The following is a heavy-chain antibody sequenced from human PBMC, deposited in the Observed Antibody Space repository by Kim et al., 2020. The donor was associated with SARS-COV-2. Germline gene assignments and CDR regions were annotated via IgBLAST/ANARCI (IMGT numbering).Heavy chain of an antibody. CDR1: GGSISSSSYY. Sequence: SETLSLTCTVSGGSISSSSYYWGWIRQPPGKGLEWIGSIYYSGSTYYNPSLKSRVTISVDTSKNQFSLKLSSVTAADTAVYYCARGLLIFGVVIIEYYFEYWGQGTLVTVSS. CDR2: IYYSGST. V-gene: IGHV4-39*01. J-gene: IGHJ4*02. CDR3: ARGLLIFGVVIIEYYFEY. D-gene: IGHD3-3*01.